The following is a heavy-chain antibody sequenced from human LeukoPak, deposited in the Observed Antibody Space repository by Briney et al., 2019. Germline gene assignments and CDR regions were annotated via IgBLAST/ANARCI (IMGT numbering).Heavy chain of an antibody. V-gene: IGHV3-9*01. CDR2: TSWNSGSI. D-gene: IGHD4-17*01. CDR3: AKDTVTTYFDY. Sequence: GRSLRLSCAASGFTFDDYAMHWVRQAPGKGLEWVSGTSWNSGSIGYADSVKGRFTISRDNAKNSLYLQMNSLRAEDTALYYCAKDTVTTYFDYWGQGTLVTVSS. J-gene: IGHJ4*02. CDR1: GFTFDDYA.